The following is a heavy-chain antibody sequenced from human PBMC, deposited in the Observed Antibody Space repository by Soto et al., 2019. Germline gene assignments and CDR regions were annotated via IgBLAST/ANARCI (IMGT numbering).Heavy chain of an antibody. J-gene: IGHJ6*02. Sequence: QVQLVQSGAEVKKPGASVKVSCKASGYTFTSYYMHWVRLAPGQGLEWMGIINPDGGGTSYAQQFQGRVIMTRDTSTSTVYMEMSSLRAEDTAVYYCVVGGHYLGMDVWGQGTTVTVSS. CDR3: VVGGHYLGMDV. CDR2: INPDGGGT. CDR1: GYTFTSYY. D-gene: IGHD6-6*01. V-gene: IGHV1-46*01.